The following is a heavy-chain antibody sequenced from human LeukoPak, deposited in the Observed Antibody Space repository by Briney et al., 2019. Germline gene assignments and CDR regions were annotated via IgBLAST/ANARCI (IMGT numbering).Heavy chain of an antibody. D-gene: IGHD6-19*01. J-gene: IGHJ4*02. CDR3: ARVLYSSGWTLFDY. V-gene: IGHV4-61*01. CDR1: GGSVSSGSYY. CDR2: IYYSGST. Sequence: SETLSLTGTVSGGSVSSGSYYWSWIRHPPGKGLEWIGYIYYSGSTNYNPSLKSRVTISVDTSKNQFSLKLSSVTAADTAVYYCARVLYSSGWTLFDYWGQGTLVTVSS.